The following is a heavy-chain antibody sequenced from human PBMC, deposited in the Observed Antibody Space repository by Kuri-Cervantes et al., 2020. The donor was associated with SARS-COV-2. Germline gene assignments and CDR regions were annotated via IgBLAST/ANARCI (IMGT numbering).Heavy chain of an antibody. Sequence: ASVKVSCKVSGYTLTELSMHWVRQAPGKGLEWMGWISAYNGNTNYAQKLQGRVTMTTDTSTSTAYMELRSLRSDDTAVYYCARGKEMATETTLDYWGQGTLVTVSS. V-gene: IGHV1-18*01. CDR2: ISAYNGNT. CDR3: ARGKEMATETTLDY. J-gene: IGHJ4*02. CDR1: GYTLTELS. D-gene: IGHD5-24*01.